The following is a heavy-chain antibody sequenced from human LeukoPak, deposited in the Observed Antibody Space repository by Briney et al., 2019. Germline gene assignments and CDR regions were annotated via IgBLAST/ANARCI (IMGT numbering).Heavy chain of an antibody. CDR3: ARGVPAAMGGYSSGWYVGNWFDP. CDR2: IYTSGST. D-gene: IGHD6-19*01. CDR1: AGSISSYY. Sequence: SETLSLTCTVSAGSISSYYWSWIRQPAGKGLEWIGRIYTSGSTNYNPSLKSRVTMSVDTSKNQFSLKLSSVTAADTAVYYCARGVPAAMGGYSSGWYVGNWFDPWGQGTLVTVSS. J-gene: IGHJ5*02. V-gene: IGHV4-4*07.